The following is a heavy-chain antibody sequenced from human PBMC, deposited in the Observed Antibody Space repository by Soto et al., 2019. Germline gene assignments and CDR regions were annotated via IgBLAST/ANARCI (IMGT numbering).Heavy chain of an antibody. D-gene: IGHD7-27*01. CDR1: GFTFSSYS. J-gene: IGHJ4*02. CDR3: ARDIGWGSGPHN. V-gene: IGHV3-7*01. CDR2: IKQGGSEK. Sequence: GGSLRLSCAASGFTFSSYSMNWVRQAPGKGLEWVANIKQGGSEKYYVDSVKGRFTISRDNAKNSLYLQMNSLRAEDTAVYYCARDIGWGSGPHNWGQATLVTVLL.